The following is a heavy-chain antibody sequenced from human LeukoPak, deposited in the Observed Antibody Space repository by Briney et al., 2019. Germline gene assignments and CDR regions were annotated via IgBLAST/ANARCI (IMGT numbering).Heavy chain of an antibody. V-gene: IGHV3-48*03. Sequence: GGSLRLSCAASGFTFSSYEMNWVRQAPGKGLEWVSYISSSGSTIYYADSVKGRFTISRDNARNSLYLQMNSLRAEDTAVYYCARPRDGYNFYFDYWGRGSLITVSS. CDR2: ISSSGSTI. CDR1: GFTFSSYE. J-gene: IGHJ4*02. CDR3: ARPRDGYNFYFDY. D-gene: IGHD5-24*01.